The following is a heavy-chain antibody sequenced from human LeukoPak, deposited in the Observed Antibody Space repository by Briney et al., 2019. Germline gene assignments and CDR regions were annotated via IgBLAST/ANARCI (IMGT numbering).Heavy chain of an antibody. Sequence: SETLSLTCSVSGDSITGYSWSWIRHTPGKCLEWIGYIYYNGDTHYNPSLNSRLSMSVDTPKKQFSLNLRSVTAADTAVYYCVRGPYGSSISNWFDPWGEGLLVSVSS. CDR2: IYYNGDT. CDR3: VRGPYGSSISNWFDP. V-gene: IGHV4-59*01. J-gene: IGHJ5*02. CDR1: GDSITGYS. D-gene: IGHD3-10*01.